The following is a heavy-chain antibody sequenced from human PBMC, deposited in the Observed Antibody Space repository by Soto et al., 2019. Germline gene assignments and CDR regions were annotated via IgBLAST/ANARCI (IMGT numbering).Heavy chain of an antibody. CDR3: SFFLWRYFDSYRMYV. CDR2: FDPEDGET. D-gene: IGHD3-9*01. V-gene: IGHV1-24*01. CDR1: GYTLTELS. Sequence: ASVKVYCKVSGYTLTELSMHWVRQAPGKGQEWMGGFDPEDGETIYAQKFQGRVTMTDDTSTDTAYMELSSLRSEDTAVYYCSFFLWRYFDSYRMYVSTQRSTVTVSS. J-gene: IGHJ6*02.